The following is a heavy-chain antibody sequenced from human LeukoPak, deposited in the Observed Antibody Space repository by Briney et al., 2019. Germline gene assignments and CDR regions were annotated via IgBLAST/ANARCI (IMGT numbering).Heavy chain of an antibody. V-gene: IGHV1-69*01. J-gene: IGHJ4*02. CDR1: EGTFSSYA. CDR3: ARENYYGSGSYSLDY. D-gene: IGHD3-10*01. CDR2: IIPIFGTA. Sequence: SVKVSCKASEGTFSSYAISWVRQAPGQGLEWMGGIIPIFGTANYAQKFQGRVTITADESTSTAYMELSSLRSEDTAVYYCARENYYGSGSYSLDYWGQGTLVTVSS.